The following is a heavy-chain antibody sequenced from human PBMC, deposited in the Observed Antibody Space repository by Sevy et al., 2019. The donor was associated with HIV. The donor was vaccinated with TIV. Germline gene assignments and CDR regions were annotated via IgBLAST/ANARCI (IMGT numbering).Heavy chain of an antibody. CDR3: ARETVYCSGGSCYPSYGMDV. D-gene: IGHD2-15*01. V-gene: IGHV1-2*02. J-gene: IGHJ6*02. CDR1: GYTFTGYY. Sequence: ASVKVSCKASGYTFTGYYMHWVRQAPGQGLEWMGWINPNSGGTNYAQKFQGRVTMTRDTSISTAYMGLSRRRSDDTAVYYCARETVYCSGGSCYPSYGMDVWGQGTTVTVSS. CDR2: INPNSGGT.